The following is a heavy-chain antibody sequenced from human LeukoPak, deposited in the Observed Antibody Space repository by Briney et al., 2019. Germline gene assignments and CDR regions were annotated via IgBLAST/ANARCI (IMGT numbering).Heavy chain of an antibody. CDR3: ARAAWNGGGGFDP. Sequence: SETLSLTCAVYNGSFSGYYWSWIRQSPEKGLEWIGEVNHGGDTNYNPSLRSRVTMSLDTSKNHFSLKLRSVTAADTAIYNCARAAWNGGGGFDPWGQGTLVTVSS. J-gene: IGHJ5*02. V-gene: IGHV4-34*01. CDR1: NGSFSGYY. D-gene: IGHD3-16*01. CDR2: VNHGGDT.